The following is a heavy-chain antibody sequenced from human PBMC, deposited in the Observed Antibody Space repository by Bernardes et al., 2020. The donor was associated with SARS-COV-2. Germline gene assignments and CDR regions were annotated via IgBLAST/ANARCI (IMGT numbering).Heavy chain of an antibody. CDR3: ARRGDITGTYFLDY. V-gene: IGHV5-51*01. J-gene: IGHJ4*02. CDR2: IYPGDSDT. Sequence: GESLIISCKGSGYSFTTYWIGWVRQMPGTGLEWMGIIYPGDSDTRYSPSFQGQVTISADKSISTAYLQWSSLKASDTAMYYCARRGDITGTYFLDYWGQGTLVTGSS. CDR1: GYSFTTYW. D-gene: IGHD1-7*01.